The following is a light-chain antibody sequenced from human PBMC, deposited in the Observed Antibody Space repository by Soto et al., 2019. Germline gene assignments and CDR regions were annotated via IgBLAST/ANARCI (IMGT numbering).Light chain of an antibody. Sequence: QSVLTQPASVSGSPGQSITISCTGTSSDVGGYNYVSWYQQHPGKAPKLMIYDVSNRPSGVCNRFSGSKSGNTASLTISGLQAEDEADYYCSSYTSSSTFYVFGTGTKVTVL. CDR3: SSYTSSSTFYV. V-gene: IGLV2-14*01. J-gene: IGLJ1*01. CDR1: SSDVGGYNY. CDR2: DVS.